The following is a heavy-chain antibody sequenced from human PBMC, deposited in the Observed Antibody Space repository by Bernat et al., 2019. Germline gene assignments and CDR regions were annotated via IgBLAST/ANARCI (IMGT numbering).Heavy chain of an antibody. CDR1: GFTFSTYA. CDR2: ISYDGIDK. Sequence: QVQLVASGGGVVQPGRSLRLSCTASGFTFSTYAMHWVHQAPGKGLEWVAVISYDGIDKYYADSVKGRFTISRDNSKNTLFLQMNSLRPEDTAVYYCARDKGYSSSSGSLGYWGQGTLVTVSS. CDR3: ARDKGYSSSSGSLGY. D-gene: IGHD6-6*01. J-gene: IGHJ4*02. V-gene: IGHV3-30-3*01.